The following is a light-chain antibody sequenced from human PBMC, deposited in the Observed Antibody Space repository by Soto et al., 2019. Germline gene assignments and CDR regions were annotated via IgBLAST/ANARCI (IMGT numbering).Light chain of an antibody. CDR3: SSYAGSYLHLV. CDR1: SSDVGRYNS. V-gene: IGLV2-11*01. CDR2: DDT. Sequence: QSALTQPRSVSGSPGQSVTVSCTGSSSDVGRYNSVSWYQQHPGKPPKLMIYDDTKRSSGVPDRFSCSKSGNTASLTISGRQAEYEADYYCSSYAGSYLHLVFDGGTKVTVL. J-gene: IGLJ2*01.